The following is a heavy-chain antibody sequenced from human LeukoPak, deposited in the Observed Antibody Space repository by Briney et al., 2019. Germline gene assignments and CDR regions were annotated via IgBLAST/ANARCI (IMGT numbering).Heavy chain of an antibody. V-gene: IGHV4-4*07. D-gene: IGHD6-13*01. CDR1: SGSISSYD. CDR3: ARVSSSWYQDWYFDL. Sequence: SETLSLTCPVSSGSISSYDWSWIRQPAGKGLEWIGRIYTSGSPNYNPSLKSRVTMSVDTSKNQFSLKLSSVTAADTAVYYCARVSSSWYQDWYFDLWGRGTLVTVSS. CDR2: IYTSGSP. J-gene: IGHJ2*01.